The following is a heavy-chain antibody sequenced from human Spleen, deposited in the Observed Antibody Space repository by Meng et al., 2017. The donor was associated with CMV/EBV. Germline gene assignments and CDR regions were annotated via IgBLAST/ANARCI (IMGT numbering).Heavy chain of an antibody. CDR1: GYTFTGYY. CDR2: INPNSGGT. CDR3: ARDHSAYADY. Sequence: ASVKVSCKASGYTFTGYYMHWVRQAPGQGLEWMGWINPNSGGTNYAQKFQGRVTMTRDTSISTAYMEVARLTSDDTAVYYCARDHSAYADYWGQGALVTVSS. V-gene: IGHV1-2*02. J-gene: IGHJ4*02. D-gene: IGHD5-18*01.